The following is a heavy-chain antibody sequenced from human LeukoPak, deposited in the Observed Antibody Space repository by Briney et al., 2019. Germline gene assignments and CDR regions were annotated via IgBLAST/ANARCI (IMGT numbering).Heavy chain of an antibody. CDR3: AELGITMIGGV. J-gene: IGHJ6*04. D-gene: IGHD3-10*02. CDR2: ISSSSSYI. Sequence: GGSLRLSCAASGITFSSYTMIWVRQAPGKGLEWVSSISSSSSYIYYAGSVKGRFTISRDNAKNSLYLQMNSLRAEDTAVYYCAELGITMIGGVWGKGTTVTISS. CDR1: GITFSSYT. V-gene: IGHV3-21*01.